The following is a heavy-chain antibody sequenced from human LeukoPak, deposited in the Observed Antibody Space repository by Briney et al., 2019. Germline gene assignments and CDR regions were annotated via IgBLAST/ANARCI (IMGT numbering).Heavy chain of an antibody. J-gene: IGHJ5*01. CDR3: AKDLAYSSSWYRLDS. D-gene: IGHD6-13*01. V-gene: IGHV3-23*01. CDR2: ISGSGGST. Sequence: PGGSLRPSCAASGFTFSSYAMSWVRQAPGKGLEWVSAISGSGGSTYYADSVKGRFTISRDNSKNTLYLQMNSLRAEDTAVYYCAKDLAYSSSWYRLDSWGQGTLVTVSS. CDR1: GFTFSSYA.